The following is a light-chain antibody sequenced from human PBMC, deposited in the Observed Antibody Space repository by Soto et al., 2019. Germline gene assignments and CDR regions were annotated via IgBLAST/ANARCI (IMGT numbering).Light chain of an antibody. CDR2: DTS. CDR3: QRYNNY. CDR1: QNISKW. V-gene: IGKV1-5*01. J-gene: IGKJ2*01. Sequence: DFQMTQSPSTLSASVGDRVTITCRASQNISKWLAWYQLKPGRAPNLLIYDTSILKSGVPSRFSGSGSGTEFTLTISSLQPDDFATYYCQRYNNYFGLGTKVDI.